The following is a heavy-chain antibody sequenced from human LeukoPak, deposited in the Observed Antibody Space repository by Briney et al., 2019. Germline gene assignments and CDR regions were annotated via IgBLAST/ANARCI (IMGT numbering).Heavy chain of an antibody. CDR3: AKEGHYDFWSGYYTGAAYYYYYMDV. Sequence: PSETLSLTCAVYGGSFSGYYWSWIRQPPGKGLEWIGEINHSGSTNYNPSLKSRVTISVDTSKNQFSLKLSSVTAADTAMYYCAKEGHYDFWSGYYTGAAYYYYYMDVWGKGTTVTVSS. D-gene: IGHD3-3*01. CDR2: INHSGST. CDR1: GGSFSGYY. J-gene: IGHJ6*03. V-gene: IGHV4-34*01.